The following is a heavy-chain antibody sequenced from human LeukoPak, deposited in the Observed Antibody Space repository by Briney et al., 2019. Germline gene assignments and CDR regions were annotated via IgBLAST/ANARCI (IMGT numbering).Heavy chain of an antibody. V-gene: IGHV3-23*01. CDR3: AKDDAWLRFGE. CDR2: ISPSGDIT. Sequence: SSSSYYWGWIRQAPGKGLEWVSGISPSGDITYYADSVKGRFTISRDNSKNTLYLEVISLTAEDTAVYYCAKDDAWLRFGEWSQGTLVTVSS. CDR1: SSSSYY. J-gene: IGHJ4*02. D-gene: IGHD3-10*01.